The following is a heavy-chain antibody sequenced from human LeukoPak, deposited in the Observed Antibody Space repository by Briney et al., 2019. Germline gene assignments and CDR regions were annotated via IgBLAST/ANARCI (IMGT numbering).Heavy chain of an antibody. J-gene: IGHJ4*02. D-gene: IGHD3-16*01. CDR2: ISYDGSNK. CDR1: GFTFSSYA. Sequence: PGGSLRLSCAASGFTFSSYAMHWVRQAPGKGLEWVALISYDGSNKYYADSVKGRFTISRDNAMNSLYLQMNSLRAEDTAVYYCARNLVSSWVGAHWGQGTLVTVSS. V-gene: IGHV3-30*04. CDR3: ARNLVSSWVGAH.